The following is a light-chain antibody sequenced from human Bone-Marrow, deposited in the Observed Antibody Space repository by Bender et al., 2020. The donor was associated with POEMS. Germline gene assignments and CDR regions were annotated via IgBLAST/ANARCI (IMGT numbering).Light chain of an antibody. CDR3: CSYAGNRNV. CDR1: SSDVGGYNY. J-gene: IGLJ1*01. V-gene: IGLV2-14*03. Sequence: QSALTQPASVSGSPGQSITISCTGSSSDVGGYNYVSWYQQHADRAPKLVIYDVTNRPSGVSNRFSGSKSGNTASLTISGLQAEDEADYYCCSYAGNRNVFGTGTKVTVL. CDR2: DVT.